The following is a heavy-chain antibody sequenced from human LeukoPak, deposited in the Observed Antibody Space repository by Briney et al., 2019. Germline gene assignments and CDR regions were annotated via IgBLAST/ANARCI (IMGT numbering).Heavy chain of an antibody. CDR1: GFTFSTYS. CDR2: ISSSNRTI. D-gene: IGHD3-22*01. V-gene: IGHV3-48*02. Sequence: SGGSLRLSCAPSGFTFSTYSMNWARHARGERLECMSYISSSNRTIYDADSVKGRFTISSDNAKNSLYLQMNSLRDEDTAVYYCARDYYDSSGYFYPNAFDIWGQGTMVTVSS. CDR3: ARDYYDSSGYFYPNAFDI. J-gene: IGHJ3*02.